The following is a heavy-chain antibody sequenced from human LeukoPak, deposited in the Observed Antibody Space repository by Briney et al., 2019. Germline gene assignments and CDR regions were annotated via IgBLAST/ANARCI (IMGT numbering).Heavy chain of an antibody. V-gene: IGHV4-4*07. Sequence: SETLSLTCTVSGGSIHTYNWMWIRQPAGKGLEFIGRNNFAGRGYYHHSLKSRVTISVDSPSNQFSLELTSVTAADTAVYYCARDRQHSYGSDLDHWGQGILVTVSS. CDR1: GGSIHTYN. CDR3: ARDRQHSYGSDLDH. CDR2: NNFAGRG. J-gene: IGHJ4*02. D-gene: IGHD5-18*01.